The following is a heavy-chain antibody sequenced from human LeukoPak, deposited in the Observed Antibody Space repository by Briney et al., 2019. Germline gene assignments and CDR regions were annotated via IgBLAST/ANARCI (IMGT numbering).Heavy chain of an antibody. CDR1: GFTFKSYG. CDR2: ISYDGSNK. D-gene: IGHD5-24*01. V-gene: IGHV3-30*03. CDR3: ATGYSVEMATMPD. Sequence: GGSLRLSCAASGFTFKSYGMHWVRQAPGKGLEWVAAISYDGSNKYYVDSVKGRFTISRDNSKNTLYLQMDSLKSEDTAVYYCATGYSVEMATMPDWGQGTLVTVPS. J-gene: IGHJ4*02.